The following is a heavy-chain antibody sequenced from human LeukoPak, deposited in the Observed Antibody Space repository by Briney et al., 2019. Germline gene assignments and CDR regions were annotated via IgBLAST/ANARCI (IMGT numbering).Heavy chain of an antibody. J-gene: IGHJ5*02. CDR1: GGSISSYY. V-gene: IGHV4-59*01. CDR2: IYYSGST. CDR3: ARVGRQWLVDVYWFDP. D-gene: IGHD6-19*01. Sequence: KPLETLSLTCTVSGGSISSYYWSWIRQPPGKGLEWIGYIYYSGSTNYNPSLKSRVTISVDTSKNQFSLKLSSVTAADTAVYYCARVGRQWLVDVYWFDPWGQGTLVTVSS.